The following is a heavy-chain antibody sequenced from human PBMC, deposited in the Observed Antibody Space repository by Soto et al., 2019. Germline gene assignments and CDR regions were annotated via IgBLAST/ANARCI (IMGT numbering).Heavy chain of an antibody. V-gene: IGHV3-21*01. CDR1: GFTFISYS. Sequence: GSLRLSCAASGFTFISYSISFFRQSPLKGLEWVSSISSSSSYIYYADSVKGRFTISRDNAKNSLYLQMNSLRAEDTAVYYCARGGVLRAAAGKYEYYYYGMDVWGQGTTVTVSS. CDR2: ISSSSSYI. CDR3: ARGGVLRAAAGKYEYYYYGMDV. J-gene: IGHJ6*02. D-gene: IGHD6-13*01.